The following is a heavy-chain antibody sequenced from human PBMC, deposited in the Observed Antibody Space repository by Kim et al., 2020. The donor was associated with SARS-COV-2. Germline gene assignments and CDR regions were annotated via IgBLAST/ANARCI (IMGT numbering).Heavy chain of an antibody. J-gene: IGHJ3*02. V-gene: IGHV4-31*03. CDR2: LYYSGST. CDR1: GGSISSCGYY. Sequence: SETLSLTCTVSGGSISSCGYYWSWIRPHPGKGLEWIGYLYYSGSTYSNPTLKSRVTISVDTSKNQFSLKLSSVTAADTAVYYCARAPITMIVVVNAFDIWGQGKMVTVSS. D-gene: IGHD3-22*01. CDR3: ARAPITMIVVVNAFDI.